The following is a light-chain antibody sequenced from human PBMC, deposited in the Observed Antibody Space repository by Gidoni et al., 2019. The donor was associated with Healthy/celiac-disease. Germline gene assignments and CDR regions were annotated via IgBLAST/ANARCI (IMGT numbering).Light chain of an antibody. J-gene: IGLJ2*01. V-gene: IGLV2-14*01. CDR2: EVS. Sequence: QSALTQPASVSGSPGQSITISCTGTSRDVGGYNYVSWYQQHTGKAPKLTISEVSNRPSGVSNRFSGSKSGNTASLTISGLQAEDEADYYCSSYTSSSTVVFGGGTKLTVL. CDR3: SSYTSSSTVV. CDR1: SRDVGGYNY.